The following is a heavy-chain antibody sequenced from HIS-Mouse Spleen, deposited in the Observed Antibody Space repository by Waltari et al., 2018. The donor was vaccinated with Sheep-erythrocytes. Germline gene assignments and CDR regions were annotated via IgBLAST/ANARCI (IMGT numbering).Heavy chain of an antibody. CDR3: ARVASGATFDY. J-gene: IGHJ4*02. CDR2: HGGSRSYI. Sequence: EVQRVESGGGLVKPGGSLRLSCAASGFIFSSSSMKWVRQAPGKGLEGVSSHGGSRSYIYYADSVTGRFTIARDNAKNSLYLQMNSLRAEDTAVYYCARVASGATFDYWGQGTLVTVSS. CDR1: GFIFSSSS. V-gene: IGHV3-21*01. D-gene: IGHD1-26*01.